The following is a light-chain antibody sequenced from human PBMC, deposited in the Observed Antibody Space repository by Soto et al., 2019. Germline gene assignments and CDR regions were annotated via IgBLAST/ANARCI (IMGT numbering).Light chain of an antibody. V-gene: IGKV3-15*01. CDR2: GAS. CDR1: QSVSSN. Sequence: EIVMTQSPATLSVSPGERATLSCRASQSVSSNLAWYQQKPGQAPRLLIYGASTRATGITARFSGSGSGTELTLTISSLQSEDFAVYYCQQYNNWPPWTFGQGTKVAIK. CDR3: QQYNNWPPWT. J-gene: IGKJ1*01.